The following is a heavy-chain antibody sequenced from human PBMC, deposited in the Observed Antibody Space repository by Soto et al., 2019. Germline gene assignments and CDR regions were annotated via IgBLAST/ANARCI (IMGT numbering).Heavy chain of an antibody. V-gene: IGHV3-30*18. CDR3: AKLVRNSYNGPFDY. CDR2: ISYDGSNK. Sequence: QVQLVESGGGVVQPGRSLRLSCAASGFTFSSYGMHWVRQAPGKGLEWVAVISYDGSNKYYADSVKGRFTISRDNSKNTLYLQMNSLRAEDTAVYYCAKLVRNSYNGPFDYWGQGTLVTVSS. CDR1: GFTFSSYG. D-gene: IGHD1-26*01. J-gene: IGHJ4*02.